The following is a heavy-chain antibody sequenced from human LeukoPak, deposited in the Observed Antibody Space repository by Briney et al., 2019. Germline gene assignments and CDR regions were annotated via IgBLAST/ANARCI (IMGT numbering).Heavy chain of an antibody. CDR3: ARLTQDYDFWSGRNDAFDI. D-gene: IGHD3-3*01. V-gene: IGHV1-8*03. CDR1: GYTFTSYY. CDR2: MNPNSGNT. Sequence: ASVKVSCKASGYTFTSYYMHWVRQATGQGLEWMGWMNPNSGNTGYAQKFQGRVTITRNTSISTAYMELSSLRSEDTAVYYCARLTQDYDFWSGRNDAFDIWGQGTMVTVSS. J-gene: IGHJ3*02.